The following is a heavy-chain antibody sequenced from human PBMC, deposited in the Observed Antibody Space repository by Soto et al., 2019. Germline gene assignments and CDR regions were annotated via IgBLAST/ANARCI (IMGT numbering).Heavy chain of an antibody. CDR3: ARVRAAAGPTFDY. D-gene: IGHD6-13*01. CDR1: GGSISSTYHY. CDR2: VYHSGST. V-gene: IGHV4-39*07. J-gene: IGHJ4*02. Sequence: PSETLSLTCTVSGGSISSTYHYWGWIRQAPGKALEWIGSVYHSGSTYYNPSLKSRVTISVDRSKNQFSLKLSSVTAADTAVYYCARVRAAAGPTFDYWGQGTLVTVSS.